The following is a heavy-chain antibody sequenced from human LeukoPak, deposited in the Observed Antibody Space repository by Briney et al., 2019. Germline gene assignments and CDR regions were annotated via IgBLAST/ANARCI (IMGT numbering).Heavy chain of an antibody. D-gene: IGHD5-18*01. CDR3: VRGGNTYGKGFFDY. CDR1: GFTFSSYA. Sequence: PGGSLRLSCAASGFTFSSYAMHWVRQAPGKGLEYVSAISTTGGSTYYADSVKGRFTISRDNSRNTLYLQLSSLRADDTAVYYCVRGGNTYGKGFFDYWGQGTLVTVSS. V-gene: IGHV3-64D*09. J-gene: IGHJ4*02. CDR2: ISTTGGST.